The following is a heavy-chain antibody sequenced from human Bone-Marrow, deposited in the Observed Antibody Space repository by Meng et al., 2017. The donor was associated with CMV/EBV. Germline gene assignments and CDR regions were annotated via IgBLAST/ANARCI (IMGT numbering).Heavy chain of an antibody. J-gene: IGHJ4*02. D-gene: IGHD3-10*01. Sequence: GESLKIPSAASGFTFSSYCMHWVRQAPGKGLVWVSRINSDGSSTSYADSVKGRFTISRDNAKNTLYLQMNSLRAEDTAVYYCARDYYGSGSYLEYDYWGQGTLVTVSS. CDR2: INSDGSST. CDR1: GFTFSSYC. CDR3: ARDYYGSGSYLEYDY. V-gene: IGHV3-74*01.